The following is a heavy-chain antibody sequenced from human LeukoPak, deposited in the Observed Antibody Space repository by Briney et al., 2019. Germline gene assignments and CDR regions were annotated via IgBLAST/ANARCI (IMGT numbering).Heavy chain of an antibody. V-gene: IGHV4-30-2*01. CDR3: ARVDSSWFDP. D-gene: IGHD6-13*01. Sequence: PSRTLSLTCTVSGGSISSGGYYWSWIRQPPGKGLEWIGYIYHSGSTYYNPSLKSRVTISVDRSKNQFSLKLSSVTAADTAVYYCARVDSSWFDPWGQGTLVTVSS. CDR2: IYHSGST. J-gene: IGHJ5*02. CDR1: GGSISSGGYY.